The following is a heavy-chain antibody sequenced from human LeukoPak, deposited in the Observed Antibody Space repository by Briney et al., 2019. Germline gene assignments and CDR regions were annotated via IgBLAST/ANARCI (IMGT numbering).Heavy chain of an antibody. V-gene: IGHV3-23*01. J-gene: IGHJ6*02. Sequence: GGSLRLSCAASGFTFSNYGMSWVRQAPGRGLEWVSDISGSGGSTYYADSVKGRFTISRDNSKNTLYLQMNSLRAEDTAVYYCAKSGVVGATPYYYYGMDVWGQGTTVTVSS. CDR1: GFTFSNYG. D-gene: IGHD1-26*01. CDR2: ISGSGGST. CDR3: AKSGVVGATPYYYYGMDV.